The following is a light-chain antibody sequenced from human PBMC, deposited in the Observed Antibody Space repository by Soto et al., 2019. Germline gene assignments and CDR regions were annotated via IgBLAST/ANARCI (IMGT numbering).Light chain of an antibody. J-gene: IGKJ4*01. CDR1: QSISRN. CDR2: DAS. CDR3: QQRTNWLT. Sequence: ENVLTQSPATLSLSPGEKATLSCRASQSISRNLAWYQHKPGQAPRLLIFDASNRATGIPARLSGSGSGTDFTLTISSLEPEDFAVYYCQQRTNWLTFGGGTKVDIK. V-gene: IGKV3-11*01.